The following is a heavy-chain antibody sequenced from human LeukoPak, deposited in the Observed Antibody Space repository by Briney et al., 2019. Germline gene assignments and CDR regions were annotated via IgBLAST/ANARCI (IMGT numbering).Heavy chain of an antibody. V-gene: IGHV4-34*01. Sequence: SETLSLTCAVYGGSFSGYYWSWIRQPPGKGLEWIGEINHSGSSNYNPSPKSRVSISLDTSKNQFSLKLTSVTAADTAVYYCARVQAEVGPGHWGQGTLVTVSS. CDR3: ARVQAEVGPGH. J-gene: IGHJ4*02. D-gene: IGHD1-26*01. CDR2: INHSGSS. CDR1: GGSFSGYY.